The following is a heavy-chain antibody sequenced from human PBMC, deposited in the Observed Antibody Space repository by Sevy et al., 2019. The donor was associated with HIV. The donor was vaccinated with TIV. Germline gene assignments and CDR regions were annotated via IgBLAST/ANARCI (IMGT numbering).Heavy chain of an antibody. CDR3: ARTNNYYGSGSYYDY. Sequence: GGSLRLSCAASGFTFSSYAMSWVRHAPGKGLEWVSAISGSGGSTYYADSVKGRFTISRDNSKNTLYLQMNSLRAEDTAVYYCARTNNYYGSGSYYDYWGQGTLVTVSS. D-gene: IGHD3-10*01. V-gene: IGHV3-23*01. CDR1: GFTFSSYA. CDR2: ISGSGGST. J-gene: IGHJ4*02.